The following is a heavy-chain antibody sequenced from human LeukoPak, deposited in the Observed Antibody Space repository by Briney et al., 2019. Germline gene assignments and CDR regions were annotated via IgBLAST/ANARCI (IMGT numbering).Heavy chain of an antibody. CDR3: AREGAMAPRVYYYGMDV. CDR1: GFTFSSYS. V-gene: IGHV3-21*01. Sequence: RGGSLRLSCAASGFTFSSYSMNWVRQAPGKGLEWVSSISSSSSYIYYADSVKGRFTISRDNAKNSLYLQMNSLRAEDTAVYYCAREGAMAPRVYYYGMDVWGQGTTVTVSS. D-gene: IGHD5-18*01. CDR2: ISSSSSYI. J-gene: IGHJ6*02.